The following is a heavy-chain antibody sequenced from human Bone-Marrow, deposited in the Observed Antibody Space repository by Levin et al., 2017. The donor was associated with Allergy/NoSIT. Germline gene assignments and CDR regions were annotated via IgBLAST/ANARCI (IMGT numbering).Heavy chain of an antibody. D-gene: IGHD7-27*01. CDR1: GFTFSNYW. CDR2: IDRDGSIT. J-gene: IGHJ4*02. V-gene: IGHV3-74*01. Sequence: GESLKISCAASGFTFSNYWMAWVRQAPGKGLVWVSRIDRDGSITNYADSVKGRFTISRDNAQNTLYLQMNSLRAEDTAVYYCARDPDYTTGDGFDYWGQGTLVTVSS. CDR3: ARDPDYTTGDGFDY.